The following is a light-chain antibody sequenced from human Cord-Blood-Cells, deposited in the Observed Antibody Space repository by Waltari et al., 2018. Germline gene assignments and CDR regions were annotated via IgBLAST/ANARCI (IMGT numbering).Light chain of an antibody. Sequence: SYVLTQPPSVSVAPGKTARITCGGNNIGSKSVHWYQQKPGQAPVLVIYYDSDPPSGVPERFSGSNAGNTATLTISRVEAWDEADYYCQVWDSSSDHYVFGTGTKVTVL. J-gene: IGLJ1*01. V-gene: IGLV3-21*04. CDR1: NIGSKS. CDR2: YDS. CDR3: QVWDSSSDHYV.